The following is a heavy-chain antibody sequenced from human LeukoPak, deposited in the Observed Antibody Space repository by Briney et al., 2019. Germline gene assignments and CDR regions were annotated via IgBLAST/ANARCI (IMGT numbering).Heavy chain of an antibody. V-gene: IGHV1-2*02. Sequence: ASVKVSCKASGYTFTGYYMHWVRQAPGQGLEWMGWINPNSGGTNYAQKFQGRVTMTRDTSISTAYMELSRLRSDDTAVYYCARETYSSGWYGGFDNWGQGTLVTVSS. CDR2: INPNSGGT. CDR3: ARETYSSGWYGGFDN. CDR1: GYTFTGYY. D-gene: IGHD6-19*01. J-gene: IGHJ4*02.